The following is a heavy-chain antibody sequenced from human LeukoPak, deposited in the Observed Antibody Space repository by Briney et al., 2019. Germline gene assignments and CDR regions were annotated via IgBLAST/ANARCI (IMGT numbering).Heavy chain of an antibody. Sequence: PSETLSLTCTVSGGSISNYYWTWIRQPPGKGLEWVGYIYNSGNTNHNPSLKGRLTISVDTSKNQFSLKLNSVTAADTALYYCARSAGSQLLSWFDPWGQGTLVTVSS. J-gene: IGHJ5*02. CDR1: GGSISNYY. CDR3: ARSAGSQLLSWFDP. D-gene: IGHD2-2*01. V-gene: IGHV4-4*08. CDR2: IYNSGNT.